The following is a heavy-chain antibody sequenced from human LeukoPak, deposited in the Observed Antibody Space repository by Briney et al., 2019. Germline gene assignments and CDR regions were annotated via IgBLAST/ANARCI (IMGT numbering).Heavy chain of an antibody. CDR2: IYYSGST. V-gene: IGHV4-59*01. CDR3: ARGDYYGMIDY. D-gene: IGHD1-26*01. J-gene: IGHJ4*02. CDR1: GGSISSYY. Sequence: SETLSPTCTVSGGSISSYYWSWIRQPPGKGLEWIGYIYYSGSTNYNPSLKSRVTISVDTSKNQFSLKLTSVTAADTAVYYCARGDYYGMIDYWGQGTLITVSS.